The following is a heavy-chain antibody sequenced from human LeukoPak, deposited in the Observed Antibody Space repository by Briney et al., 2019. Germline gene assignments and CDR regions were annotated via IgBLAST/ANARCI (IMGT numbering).Heavy chain of an antibody. D-gene: IGHD6-6*01. CDR2: VHYSGST. Sequence: SETLSLTCSVFTGSISSYQWSWIRQPPGKALEWIGYVHYSGSTNYNPSLKSRVSMSVDTSKNQFSLKLISVTAADTAVYYCARHRAYSSSSPFDYWGQGTLVTVSS. J-gene: IGHJ4*02. V-gene: IGHV4-59*08. CDR3: ARHRAYSSSSPFDY. CDR1: TGSISSYQ.